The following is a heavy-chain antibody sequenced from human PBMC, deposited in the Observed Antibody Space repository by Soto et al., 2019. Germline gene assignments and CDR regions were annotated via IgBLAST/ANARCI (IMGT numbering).Heavy chain of an antibody. D-gene: IGHD2-15*01. J-gene: IGHJ4*02. Sequence: VASVKVSCKPSGYTFTGYYMHWVRQAPGQGLEWMGWINPNSGGTNSAQKFQGRVTMTRDRSLSTAYMELSRLRSADTAVYYCARRGSVVVVAAPFDYWGQGTLVTVSP. V-gene: IGHV1-2*02. CDR3: ARRGSVVVVAAPFDY. CDR2: INPNSGGT. CDR1: GYTFTGYY.